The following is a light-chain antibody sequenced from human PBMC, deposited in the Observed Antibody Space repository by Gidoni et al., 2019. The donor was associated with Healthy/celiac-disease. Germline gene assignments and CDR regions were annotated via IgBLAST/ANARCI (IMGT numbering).Light chain of an antibody. V-gene: IGLV1-47*01. J-gene: IGLJ3*02. CDR1: SSNIGSNY. CDR2: RNN. CDR3: AALDDSLREV. Sequence: QSVLTQPPSASGTPGQRVTISCSGSSSNIGSNYVSWYHQLPGTAPKLLIYRNNQRTSGVPDRFSGSKSGTSASLAISGLRSEDEADYYCAALDDSLREVFGGGTKLTVL.